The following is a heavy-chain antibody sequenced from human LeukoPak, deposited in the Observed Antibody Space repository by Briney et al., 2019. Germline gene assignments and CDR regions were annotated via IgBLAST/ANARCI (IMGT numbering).Heavy chain of an antibody. CDR3: ARGVSLYIAADGSFDY. J-gene: IGHJ4*02. V-gene: IGHV3-53*01. CDR1: GFTVSSNY. Sequence: GGSLRLSCAASGFTVSSNYMSWVRQAPGKGLEWVSVIYSGGSTYYADSVKGRFTISRDNSKNTLYLQMNSLRAEDTAVYYCARGVSLYIAADGSFDYWGQGTLVTVSS. D-gene: IGHD6-13*01. CDR2: IYSGGST.